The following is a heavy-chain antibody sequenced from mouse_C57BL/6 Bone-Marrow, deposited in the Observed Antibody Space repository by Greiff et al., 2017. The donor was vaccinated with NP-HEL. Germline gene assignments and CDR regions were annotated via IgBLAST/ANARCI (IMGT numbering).Heavy chain of an antibody. V-gene: IGHV1-7*01. CDR1: GYTFTSYW. CDR3: ARESSFGDSFDY. Sequence: QVQLKESGAELAKPGASVKLSCKASGYTFTSYWMHWVKQRPGQGLEWIGYINPSSGYTKYNQKFKDKATLTADKSSSTAYMQLSSLTDEDSAVYCCARESSFGDSFDYWGQGTTLTVSS. D-gene: IGHD1-1*01. CDR2: INPSSGYT. J-gene: IGHJ2*01.